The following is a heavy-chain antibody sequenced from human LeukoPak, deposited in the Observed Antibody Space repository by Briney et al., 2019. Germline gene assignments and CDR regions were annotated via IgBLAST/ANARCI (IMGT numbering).Heavy chain of an antibody. CDR2: IRSKANSYAT. CDR1: GFTFSSYW. D-gene: IGHD3-22*01. Sequence: GGSLRLSCAASGFTFSSYWMNWVRQASGKGLEWVGRIRSKANSYATAYAASVKGRFTISRDDSKNTAYLQMNSLKTEDTAVYYCTRNPPRDYYDSSGYYYFDYWGQGTLVTVSS. CDR3: TRNPPRDYYDSSGYYYFDY. V-gene: IGHV3-73*01. J-gene: IGHJ4*02.